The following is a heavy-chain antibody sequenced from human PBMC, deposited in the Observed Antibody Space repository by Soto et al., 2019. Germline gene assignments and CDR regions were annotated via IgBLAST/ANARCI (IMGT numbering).Heavy chain of an antibody. D-gene: IGHD2-15*01. Sequence: QVQLVQSGAEVKKPGSSVKVSCKAPGGTFSSYAISWVRQAPGQGLEWMGGVIPIFGTAKYAQKFQGRVTITADESTSTGYMELRSLRSEDMAVYYCARSQGGSSSLDIYYYYYYGMDVWGQGTTVTVS. J-gene: IGHJ6*02. V-gene: IGHV1-69*01. CDR1: GGTFSSYA. CDR2: VIPIFGTA. CDR3: ARSQGGSSSLDIYYYYYYGMDV.